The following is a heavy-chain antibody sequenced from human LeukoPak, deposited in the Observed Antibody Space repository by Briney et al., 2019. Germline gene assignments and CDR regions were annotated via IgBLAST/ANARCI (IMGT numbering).Heavy chain of an antibody. Sequence: GGSLRLSCAASGFTFSSYSMNWIRQAPGKGLEWVSSISSSSYIYYADSVKGRFTISRDNAKNSLYLQMNSLRAEDTAVYYCARDAFDIWGQGTMVTVSS. J-gene: IGHJ3*02. V-gene: IGHV3-21*01. CDR2: ISSSSYI. CDR3: ARDAFDI. CDR1: GFTFSSYS.